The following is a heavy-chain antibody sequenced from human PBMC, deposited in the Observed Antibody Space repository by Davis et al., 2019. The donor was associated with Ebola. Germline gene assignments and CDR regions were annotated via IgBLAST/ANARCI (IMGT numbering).Heavy chain of an antibody. J-gene: IGHJ5*02. CDR1: GFTFSSYA. CDR3: ARDGKSWFDP. CDR2: ISYDGSNK. Sequence: PGGSLRLSCAASGFTFSSYAMHWVRQAPGKGLEWVAVISYDGSNKYYADSVKGRFTISRDNSKNTLYLQMNSLRAEDTAVYYCARDGKSWFDPWGQRTLVTVSS. V-gene: IGHV3-30-3*01.